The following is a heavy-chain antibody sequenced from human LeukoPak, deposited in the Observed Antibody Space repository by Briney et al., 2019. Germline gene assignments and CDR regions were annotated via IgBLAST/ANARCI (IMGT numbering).Heavy chain of an antibody. D-gene: IGHD3-9*01. CDR2: IYHSGST. Sequence: PSETLSLTCAVSGGSISSSNWWSWVRQPPGKGLEWIGEIYHSGSTNYNPSLKSRVTISVDKSKNQFSLKLSSVTAADTAVYYCARGDYDISNVYDYWGQGTLVTVSS. J-gene: IGHJ4*02. CDR1: GGSISSSNW. V-gene: IGHV4-4*02. CDR3: ARGDYDISNVYDY.